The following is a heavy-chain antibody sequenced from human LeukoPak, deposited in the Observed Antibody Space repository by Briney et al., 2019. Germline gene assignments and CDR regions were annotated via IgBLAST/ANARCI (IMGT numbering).Heavy chain of an antibody. CDR3: ARERDGRFFDY. Sequence: GGSLRLSCAVSGLTFRSFWMSWVRQAPGKGLEWVANINQEGSEKYFVDSVKGRFTISRDNAKNSLHLQMKTLTAEDTAVYYCARERDGRFFDYWGQGTLVTVSS. CDR1: GLTFRSFW. V-gene: IGHV3-7*01. CDR2: INQEGSEK. D-gene: IGHD5-24*01. J-gene: IGHJ4*02.